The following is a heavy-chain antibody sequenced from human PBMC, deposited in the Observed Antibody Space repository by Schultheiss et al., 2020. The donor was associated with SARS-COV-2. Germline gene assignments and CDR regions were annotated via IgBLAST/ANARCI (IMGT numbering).Heavy chain of an antibody. D-gene: IGHD4-17*01. Sequence: GESMKISCKGSGYSFTSYWIGWVRQMPGKGLEWMGIIYPGDSDTRYSPSFQGQVTISADKSISTAYLQWSSLKASDTAMYYCAAVPDYGDAYFDYWGQGTLVTVSS. CDR3: AAVPDYGDAYFDY. J-gene: IGHJ4*02. CDR2: IYPGDSDT. V-gene: IGHV5-51*01. CDR1: GYSFTSYW.